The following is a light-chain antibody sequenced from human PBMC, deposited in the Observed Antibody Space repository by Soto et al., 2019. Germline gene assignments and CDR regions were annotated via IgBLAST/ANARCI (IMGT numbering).Light chain of an antibody. CDR1: SSNIGAGYD. CDR2: GNI. CDR3: PSYDSSLSADYV. Sequence: QSVLTQPPSVSGAPGQRVTISCTGSSSNIGAGYDVHWYQQLPGTAPKLLIYGNINRPSGVPDRFSGSKSGTSASLAITGLQAEDEADYYCPSYDSSLSADYVFGTGTKVTVL. J-gene: IGLJ1*01. V-gene: IGLV1-40*01.